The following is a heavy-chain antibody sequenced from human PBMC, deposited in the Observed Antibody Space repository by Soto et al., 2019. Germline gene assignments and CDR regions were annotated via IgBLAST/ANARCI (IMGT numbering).Heavy chain of an antibody. CDR1: GYTFTSYA. Sequence: ASVKVSCKASGYTFTSYAMHWVRQAPGQGLEWMGWINAGNGNRKYSQKFQGRVTITRDTSASTAYMELRSLRSDDTAVYYCARAGEVVATGFDYWGQGTLVTVSS. D-gene: IGHD5-12*01. CDR2: INAGNGNR. J-gene: IGHJ4*02. V-gene: IGHV1-3*01. CDR3: ARAGEVVATGFDY.